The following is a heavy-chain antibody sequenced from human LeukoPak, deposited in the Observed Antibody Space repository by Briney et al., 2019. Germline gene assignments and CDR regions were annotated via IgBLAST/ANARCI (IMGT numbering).Heavy chain of an antibody. CDR2: IYHSGST. CDR1: GGSISSGGYY. CDR3: ARENDRYGRIDY. D-gene: IGHD5-18*01. J-gene: IGHJ4*02. V-gene: IGHV4-30-2*01. Sequence: SETLSLTCTVSGGSISSGGYYWSWMRQPPGKGLEWIGYIYHSGSTYYNPSLKSRVTISVDRSKNQFSLKLSSVTAADTAVYYCARENDRYGRIDYWGQGTQVTVSS.